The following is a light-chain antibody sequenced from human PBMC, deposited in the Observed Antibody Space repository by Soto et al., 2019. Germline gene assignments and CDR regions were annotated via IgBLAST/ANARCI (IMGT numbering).Light chain of an antibody. CDR3: QQYHNFSYT. V-gene: IGKV1-33*01. Sequence: DIQMTQSPSSLSASIGDRVTITCQASQDISNFLNWFQQKPGKAPKVLIYDASNLKTGVPSRFSGSGSGTDFTFTISSLQPEDIATYYCQQYHNFSYTFGQGTKLHIK. CDR1: QDISNF. J-gene: IGKJ2*01. CDR2: DAS.